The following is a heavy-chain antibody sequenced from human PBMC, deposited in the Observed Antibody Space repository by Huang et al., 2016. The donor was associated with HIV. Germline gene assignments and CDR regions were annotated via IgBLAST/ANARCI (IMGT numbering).Heavy chain of an antibody. CDR2: NDYSGST. D-gene: IGHD3-10*01. CDR1: GGSIRSDNSY. J-gene: IGHJ4*02. Sequence: QLQLQESGPGLVKPSETLSLTCTVSGGSIRSDNSYWGGIRQPPGKGLEWIGSNDYSGSTYYNPSLKGRVTITVDTAKNHFSLGMRSVTAADTAVYYCARLPGSITMIRGVITDPYWGQGTLVTVSS. CDR3: ARLPGSITMIRGVITDPY. V-gene: IGHV4-39*02.